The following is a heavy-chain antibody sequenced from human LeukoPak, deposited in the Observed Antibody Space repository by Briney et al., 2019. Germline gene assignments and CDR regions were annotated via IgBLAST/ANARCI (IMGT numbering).Heavy chain of an antibody. CDR3: AIQPWGSGNNWYFDL. CDR2: ISPNSGGT. J-gene: IGHJ2*01. CDR1: GYTFTAYH. V-gene: IGHV1-2*02. Sequence: ASLKVSCKASGYTFTAYHLHWVRQAPGQGLEWMGWISPNSGGTDYAQKFQGRVTMTRDTSISTAYVELSSLTSDDTAVYYCAIQPWGSGNNWYFDLWGRGTLVTVSS. D-gene: IGHD7-27*01.